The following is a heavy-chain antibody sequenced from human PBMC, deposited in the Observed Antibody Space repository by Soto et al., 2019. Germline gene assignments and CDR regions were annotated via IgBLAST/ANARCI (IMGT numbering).Heavy chain of an antibody. CDR1: GGSISRYY. V-gene: IGHV4-59*01. CDR3: ARDLWGYCGTDCYPLDV. D-gene: IGHD2-21*02. Sequence: QVQLQESGPGLVKPSETLSLTCTVSGGSISRYYWSWIRQPPGKGLEWIGYMYNTGSTVYNPPFKSRVTISVDXSXNXXSLKLNCVTAADTAVYYCARDLWGYCGTDCYPLDVWGQGTTVTVSS. J-gene: IGHJ6*02. CDR2: MYNTGST.